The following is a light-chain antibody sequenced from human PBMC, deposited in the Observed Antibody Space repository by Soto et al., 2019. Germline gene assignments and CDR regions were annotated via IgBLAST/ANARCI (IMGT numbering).Light chain of an antibody. V-gene: IGKV3-15*01. CDR1: QSVSNK. Sequence: EIVMTQSPATLSVSPGERATLSCRASQSVSNKLAWYQQKPGQAPRLLLYGASTRATGIPARFSGSGSGTDFTLTISSLQSEDFAVYYCQQYNNWPPWTFGPGTKVEIK. J-gene: IGKJ1*01. CDR3: QQYNNWPPWT. CDR2: GAS.